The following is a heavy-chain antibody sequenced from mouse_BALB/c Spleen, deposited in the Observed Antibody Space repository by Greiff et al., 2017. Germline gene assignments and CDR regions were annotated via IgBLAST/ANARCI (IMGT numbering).Heavy chain of an antibody. D-gene: IGHD1-1*01. CDR1: GFNIKDYY. CDR2: IDPENGNT. J-gene: IGHJ4*01. V-gene: IGHV14-1*02. CDR3: ARSGVLRAMDY. Sequence: EVKLQESGAELVRPGALVKLSCKASGFNIKDYYMHWVKQRPEQGLEWIGWIDPENGNTIYDPKFQGKASITADTSSNTAYLQLSSLTSEDTAVYYCARSGVLRAMDYWGQGTSVTVSS.